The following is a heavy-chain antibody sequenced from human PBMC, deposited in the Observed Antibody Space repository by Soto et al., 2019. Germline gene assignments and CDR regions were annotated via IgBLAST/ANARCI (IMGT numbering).Heavy chain of an antibody. J-gene: IGHJ4*02. V-gene: IGHV4-59*12. CDR2: IYNSEST. CDR1: GASISSNY. D-gene: IGHD3-22*01. Sequence: PSETLSLTCTVSGASISSNYWSWIRQPPGKGLEWIGYIYNSESTNYNSSLKSRVTISIDASKNQFSLRLSSVTAADTAVYYCARSMHYSDGSNYSPFDYWGQGTLVTVSS. CDR3: ARSMHYSDGSNYSPFDY.